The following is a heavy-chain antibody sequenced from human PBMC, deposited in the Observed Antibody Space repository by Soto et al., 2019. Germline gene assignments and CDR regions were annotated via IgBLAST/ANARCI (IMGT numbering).Heavy chain of an antibody. Sequence: DVQLVESGGGLIQPGGSLRLSCEASGLTVTGKKYVAWFRQAPGKGLEWVSGVYDTDGIYYADSVKGRFTSSRDNFKTIVYLEMNSLKPDDTAVYYCATWRLREHAYDIWGLGTTVTVSS. CDR1: GLTVTGKKY. D-gene: IGHD4-17*01. CDR2: VYDTDGI. J-gene: IGHJ3*02. CDR3: ATWRLREHAYDI. V-gene: IGHV3-53*01.